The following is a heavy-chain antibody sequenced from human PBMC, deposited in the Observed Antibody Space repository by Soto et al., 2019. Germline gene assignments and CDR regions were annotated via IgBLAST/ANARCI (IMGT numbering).Heavy chain of an antibody. CDR1: GGTFSSYA. Sequence: GASVKVSCKASGGTFSSYAISWVRQAPGQGLEWMGGIIPIFGTANYAQKFQGRVTITADESTSTAYMELSSLRSEDTAVYYCARDREDIVVVPAEGDYYYGMDVWGQGTTVTVSS. CDR2: IIPIFGTA. J-gene: IGHJ6*02. V-gene: IGHV1-69*13. D-gene: IGHD2-2*01. CDR3: ARDREDIVVVPAEGDYYYGMDV.